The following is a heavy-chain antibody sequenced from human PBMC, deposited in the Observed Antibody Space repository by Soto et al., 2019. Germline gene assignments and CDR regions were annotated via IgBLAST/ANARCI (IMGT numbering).Heavy chain of an antibody. CDR1: GVSFSLCG. J-gene: IGHJ6*02. CDR3: ARSPYTTGYHYGLDV. Sequence: GGSLRLSCAASGVSFSLCGMQGVRQAPGKGLEWVAVIWYDGSNKYYADSVKGRFTISRDNSKNTLYLQMNSLRAEDTAVYYCARSPYTTGYHYGLDVRAQRTTVTVSS. D-gene: IGHD2-2*02. CDR2: IWYDGSNK. V-gene: IGHV3-33*01.